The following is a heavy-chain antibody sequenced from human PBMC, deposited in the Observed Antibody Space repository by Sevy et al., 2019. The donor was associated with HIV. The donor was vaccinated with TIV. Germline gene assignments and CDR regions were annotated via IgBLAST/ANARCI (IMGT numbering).Heavy chain of an antibody. CDR1: GFTFSSYN. V-gene: IGHV3-21*01. CDR2: ISSSSNYI. Sequence: LSLTCAASGFTFSSYNMNWVRQPPGKGLEWVSSISSSSNYITYADSVKGRFTISRDNAKNSLYLEMNTLRAEDTAVYYCARVVAYCSGGTCFPGYYYGMDVWGQGTTVTVSS. J-gene: IGHJ6*02. CDR3: ARVVAYCSGGTCFPGYYYGMDV. D-gene: IGHD2-15*01.